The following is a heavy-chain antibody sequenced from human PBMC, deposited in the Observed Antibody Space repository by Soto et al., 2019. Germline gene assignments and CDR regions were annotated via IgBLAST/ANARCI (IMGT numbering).Heavy chain of an antibody. CDR1: GGTFSNYA. CDR2: ITPFLGTA. V-gene: IGHV1-69*12. Sequence: QVQLVQSGAEVKKPGSSVKVSCKATGGTFSNYAISWVRQAPGQGLEWMGGITPFLGTANYAQKFQGRVTITADESMSTAYMEVRRLRSEDTAVYYCAQTLGLAVAGPGRFDLWGRGTLVTVSS. CDR3: AQTLGLAVAGPGRFDL. J-gene: IGHJ2*01. D-gene: IGHD6-19*01.